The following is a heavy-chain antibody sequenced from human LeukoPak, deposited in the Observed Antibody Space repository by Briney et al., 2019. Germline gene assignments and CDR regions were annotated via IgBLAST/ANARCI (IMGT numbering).Heavy chain of an antibody. D-gene: IGHD3-10*01. CDR3: ARDQGHITMVRGVIIKDYYYYGMDV. V-gene: IGHV3-66*01. Sequence: GGSLRLSCAASGFTFSSYSMNWVRQAPGKGLEWVSVIYSGGSTYYADSVKGRFTISRDNSENTLYLQMNSLRAEDTAVYYCARDQGHITMVRGVIIKDYYYYGMDVWGQGTTVTVSS. CDR1: GFTFSSYS. CDR2: IYSGGST. J-gene: IGHJ6*02.